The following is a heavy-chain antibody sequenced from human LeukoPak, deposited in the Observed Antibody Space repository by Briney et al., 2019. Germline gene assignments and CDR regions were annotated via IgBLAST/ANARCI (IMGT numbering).Heavy chain of an antibody. Sequence: SETLSLTCAVYGGSFSGYFWSWIRQPPGKGLEWIGEINHSGSTNYNPSLKSRVTISVDTSKNQFSLKLSSVTAADTAVYYCARRDGYNYGLIVETYYYYGMDVWGQGTTVTVSS. V-gene: IGHV4-34*01. CDR1: GGSFSGYF. J-gene: IGHJ6*02. D-gene: IGHD5-24*01. CDR3: ARRDGYNYGLIVETYYYYGMDV. CDR2: INHSGST.